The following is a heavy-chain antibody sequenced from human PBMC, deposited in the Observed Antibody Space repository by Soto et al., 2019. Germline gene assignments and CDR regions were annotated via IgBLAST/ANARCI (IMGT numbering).Heavy chain of an antibody. J-gene: IGHJ4*02. V-gene: IGHV3-30*03. CDR2: VSNDGSNK. D-gene: IGHD5-18*01. CDR1: GFSFSTYG. Sequence: GGSLRLSCAASGFSFSTYGMHWVRQAPGKGLEWVAFVSNDGSNKYYADSVKGRFTISRDNAKNALYLQMSSLRDEDTAVYYCARDDDSAMALNFDYWGQGTLVTVSS. CDR3: ARDDDSAMALNFDY.